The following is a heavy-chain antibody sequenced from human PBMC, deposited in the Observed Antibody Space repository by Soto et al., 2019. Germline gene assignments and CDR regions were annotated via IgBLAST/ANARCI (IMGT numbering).Heavy chain of an antibody. D-gene: IGHD2-15*01. J-gene: IGHJ5*02. CDR1: GYTFTRYT. CDR2: INPDNGNT. V-gene: IGHV1-3*01. Sequence: GASVKVSCKASGYTFTRYTMNWVRQAPGQRLEWMGWINPDNGNTKSSQKFQDRVIITRDTSASTAYMDLSSLRSEDTAVYYCARGIATGQLDPWGQETLFTVSS. CDR3: ARGIATGQLDP.